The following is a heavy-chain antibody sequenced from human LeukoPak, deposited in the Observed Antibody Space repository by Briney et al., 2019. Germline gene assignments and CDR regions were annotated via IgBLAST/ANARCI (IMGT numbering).Heavy chain of an antibody. CDR3: VRGGESTWS. CDR1: GFTFSSYA. D-gene: IGHD2-15*01. J-gene: IGHJ5*02. Sequence: GGSLRLSCAASGFTFSSYAMSWVRQAPGKGLEWVSAISGSGGSTYYADSVKGRFTNSRDDAKNTLYLQMNSLRAEDTAVYYCVRGGESTWSWGQGTLVTVSS. V-gene: IGHV3-23*01. CDR2: ISGSGGST.